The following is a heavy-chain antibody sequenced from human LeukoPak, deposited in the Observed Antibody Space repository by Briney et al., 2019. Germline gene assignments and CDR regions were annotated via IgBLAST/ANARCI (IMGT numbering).Heavy chain of an antibody. V-gene: IGHV3-23*01. Sequence: GGSLRLSCAASGFTFSSYDMSWVRQAPGKGLEWVSGISGGGNTFYSDSVKGRFTISRDNSKNTLYLEMNSLRAEDTAVYFCAKDGWEIRLATGNWGLGTLVTVSS. CDR1: GFTFSSYD. CDR3: AKDGWEIRLATGN. CDR2: ISGGGNT. J-gene: IGHJ4*02. D-gene: IGHD1-26*01.